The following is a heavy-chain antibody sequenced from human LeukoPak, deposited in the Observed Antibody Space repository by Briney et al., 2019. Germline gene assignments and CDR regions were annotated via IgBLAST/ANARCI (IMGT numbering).Heavy chain of an antibody. CDR1: GFTFSSSA. CDR2: ISVYESHK. CDR3: AKDQGTGFSDFDY. J-gene: IGHJ4*02. D-gene: IGHD6-19*01. Sequence: GGSLRLSCAASGFTFSSSAMHWVRQTPGKGLEWVAVISVYESHKYYADSVKGRFTLSRDNSKNTLYLQMNSLTTEDTAVYYCAKDQGTGFSDFDYWGQGTLVTVSS. V-gene: IGHV3-30*18.